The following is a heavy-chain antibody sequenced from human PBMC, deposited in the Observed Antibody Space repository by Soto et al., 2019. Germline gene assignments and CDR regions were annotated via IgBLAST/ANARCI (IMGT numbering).Heavy chain of an antibody. J-gene: IGHJ2*01. V-gene: IGHV3-20*01. CDR1: GFTFDDYG. CDR3: ARGSHYGDYVSLYFYL. D-gene: IGHD4-17*01. CDR2: INWNGGGT. Sequence: EVQLVESGGGVVRPGGSLRLSCAASGFTFDDYGMRWVRQPRGKGLEWVSGINWNGGGTGYADSVKGPFTISRDNAKDFLYLQMNSLRAEDTALDHCARGSHYGDYVSLYFYLWGRGTLVTVSS.